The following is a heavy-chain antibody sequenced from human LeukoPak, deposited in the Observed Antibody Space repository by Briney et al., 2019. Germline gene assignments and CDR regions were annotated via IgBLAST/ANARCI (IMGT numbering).Heavy chain of an antibody. V-gene: IGHV1-18*01. Sequence: ASVKVSCKASGYTFISYGINWVRQAPGQGLEWMGWISPYNGNTNYPQKFQGRVTMTIDTSTSTTSMELKSLGSDDTAVYYCTKEASEGSRFSYGYFHEWGQGTLVTVSS. CDR1: GYTFISYG. J-gene: IGHJ4*01. CDR2: ISPYNGNT. CDR3: TKEASEGSRFSYGYFHE. D-gene: IGHD5-18*01.